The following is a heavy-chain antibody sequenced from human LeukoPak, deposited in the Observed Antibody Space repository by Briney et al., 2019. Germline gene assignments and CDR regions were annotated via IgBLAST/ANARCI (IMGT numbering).Heavy chain of an antibody. Sequence: ASVKVSCKASDYTFTSYGISWVRQAPGQGLEWMGWISAYNGNTNYAQKLQGRVAMTTDTSTSTAYMELRSLRSDDTAVYYCARGSSSWSYYYYGMDVWGQGTTVTVSS. V-gene: IGHV1-18*01. CDR3: ARGSSSWSYYYYGMDV. D-gene: IGHD6-13*01. CDR1: DYTFTSYG. CDR2: ISAYNGNT. J-gene: IGHJ6*02.